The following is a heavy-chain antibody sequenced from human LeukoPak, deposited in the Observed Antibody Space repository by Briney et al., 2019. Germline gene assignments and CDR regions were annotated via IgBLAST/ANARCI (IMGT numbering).Heavy chain of an antibody. V-gene: IGHV1-69*04. D-gene: IGHD2-15*01. CDR1: GGTFSSYA. Sequence: SVKVSCKASGGTFSSYAISWVRQAPGQGLEWTGRIIPIFGIANYAQKFQGRVTITADKSTSTAYMELSSLRSEDTAVYYCAREKVVAAHSFDYWGQGTLVTVSS. CDR2: IIPIFGIA. CDR3: AREKVVAAHSFDY. J-gene: IGHJ4*02.